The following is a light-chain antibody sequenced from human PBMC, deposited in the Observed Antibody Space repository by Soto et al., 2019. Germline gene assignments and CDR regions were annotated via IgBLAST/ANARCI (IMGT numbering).Light chain of an antibody. CDR2: SSN. J-gene: IGLJ3*02. V-gene: IGLV1-44*01. Sequence: QSVLTQPTSASGTPGQRVTISCSGSNSNIGSNTVNWYQQFPGAAPKLLVYSSNLRPSGVPDRFSGSKSGTSASLAISGLQSEDESDYYCAAWDGSLNGVVFGGGTQLTVL. CDR1: NSNIGSNT. CDR3: AAWDGSLNGVV.